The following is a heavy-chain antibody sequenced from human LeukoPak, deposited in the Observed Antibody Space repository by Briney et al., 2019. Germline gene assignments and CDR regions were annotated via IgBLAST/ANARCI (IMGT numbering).Heavy chain of an antibody. V-gene: IGHV1-8*03. D-gene: IGHD3-3*01. CDR1: GYTFTSYD. CDR3: ARHPNYDFWSGSPWFDP. J-gene: IGHJ5*02. Sequence: ASVKVSCKASGYTFTSYDINWVRQATGQGLEWMGWMNPNSGNTGYAQKFQGRVTITRNTSISTAYMELSSLRSEDTAVYYCARHPNYDFWSGSPWFDPWGRGTLVTVSS. CDR2: MNPNSGNT.